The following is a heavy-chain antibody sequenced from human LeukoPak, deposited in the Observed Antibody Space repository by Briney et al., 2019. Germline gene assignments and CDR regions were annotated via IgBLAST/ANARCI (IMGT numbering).Heavy chain of an antibody. CDR2: ISGRGGST. D-gene: IGHD2-2*01. J-gene: IGHJ3*02. Sequence: EGSLRLSCAASGFTFSSYAMSWVRQAPGKGLEWVSAISGRGGSTYYADSVKGRFTISRDNSKNSLYLQMNSLRAEDTAVYYCARDMRDAFDIWGQGTMVTVSS. CDR3: ARDMRDAFDI. CDR1: GFTFSSYA. V-gene: IGHV3-23*01.